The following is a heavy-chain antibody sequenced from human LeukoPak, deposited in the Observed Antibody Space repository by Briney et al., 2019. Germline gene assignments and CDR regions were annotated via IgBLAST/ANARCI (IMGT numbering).Heavy chain of an antibody. V-gene: IGHV1-46*01. CDR3: AVELGGGYDLGDY. Sequence: ASVKVSCKASGYTFTSYYIHWVRQAPGQGLEWMAIINPSSGSTSYAQKFQGRVTMTRDMSTSTVYMELTSLRSEDTAVYYCAVELGGGYDLGDYWGQGTLVTVSS. J-gene: IGHJ4*02. CDR1: GYTFTSYY. CDR2: INPSSGST. D-gene: IGHD5-12*01.